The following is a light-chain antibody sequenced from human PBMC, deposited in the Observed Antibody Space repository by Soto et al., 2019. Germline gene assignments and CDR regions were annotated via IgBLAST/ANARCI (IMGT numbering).Light chain of an antibody. V-gene: IGKV4-1*01. J-gene: IGKJ2*01. CDR1: QSVLKRANNNNY. CDR3: QQYDIWPTYT. CDR2: DAS. Sequence: DIVMTQSPDSLAVSLGERATINCKSSQSVLKRANNNNYLAWYQQKPGQAPRLLIYDASTRATGIPPRFSGGGSGTEFTVTISSLQSEDFAIYYCQQYDIWPTYTFGQGTKVDIK.